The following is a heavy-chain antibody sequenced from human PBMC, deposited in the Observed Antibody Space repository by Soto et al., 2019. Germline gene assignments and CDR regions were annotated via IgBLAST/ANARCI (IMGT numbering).Heavy chain of an antibody. CDR3: ATASYKSRYVGADD. CDR1: GLSFTSYF. J-gene: IGHJ4*02. V-gene: IGHV1-46*01. Sequence: QVQIVQSGAELKKPGASVRISCKASGLSFTSYFMHWVRQAPGQGLEWMARINPAGGATNFAPKFQGRVSLTSDTSTGTVYMDLHSLRSDDTAVYFCATASYKSRYVGADDWGLGTQVTVSS. D-gene: IGHD3-16*01. CDR2: INPAGGAT.